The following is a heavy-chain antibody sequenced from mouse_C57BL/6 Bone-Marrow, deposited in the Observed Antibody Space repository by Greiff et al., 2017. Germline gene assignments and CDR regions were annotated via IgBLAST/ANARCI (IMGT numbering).Heavy chain of an antibody. CDR3: ARGHYCGRLYYAMDY. D-gene: IGHD1-1*01. Sequence: VQLQQPGAELVKPGASVKLSCKASGYTFTSYWMHWVKQRPGRGLEWIGRIYPNSGGTKYNEKFKSKATLTVDKPSSTAYMQLSSLTSEDSAVYYCARGHYCGRLYYAMDYWGQGTSVTVSS. CDR2: IYPNSGGT. V-gene: IGHV1-72*01. CDR1: GYTFTSYW. J-gene: IGHJ4*01.